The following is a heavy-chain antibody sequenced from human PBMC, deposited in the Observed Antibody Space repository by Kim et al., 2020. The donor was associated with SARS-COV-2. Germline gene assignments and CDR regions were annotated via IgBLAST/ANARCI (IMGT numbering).Heavy chain of an antibody. V-gene: IGHV3-74*01. Sequence: RTHYADSVKGRFTISRDNAKNTLYLQMDSLSADETAVYYCARGKNGAQDYWGQGTPVTVSS. J-gene: IGHJ4*02. D-gene: IGHD2-8*01. CDR3: ARGKNGAQDY. CDR2: RT.